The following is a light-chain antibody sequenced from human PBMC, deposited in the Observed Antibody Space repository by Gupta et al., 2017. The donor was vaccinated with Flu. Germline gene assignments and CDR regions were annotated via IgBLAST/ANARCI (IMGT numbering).Light chain of an antibody. CDR2: ETN. J-gene: IGLJ1*01. V-gene: IGLV1-40*01. Sequence: QSVLTQPPSVSGAPGQRVTTSCSGRSSNVGAGYDVHWYQQRPETAPKLLIYETNYRPSGVPDRFSGSKSGTSASLAITGLQAEDEADYYCQSYDSSLNAYVFGTGTKVTVL. CDR1: SSNVGAGYD. CDR3: QSYDSSLNAYV.